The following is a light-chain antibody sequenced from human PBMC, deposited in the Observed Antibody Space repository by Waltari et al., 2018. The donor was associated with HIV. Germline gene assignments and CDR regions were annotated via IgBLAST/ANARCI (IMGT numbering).Light chain of an antibody. V-gene: IGLV1-47*01. CDR1: SSNIGSNY. CDR2: RNN. CDR3: AAWDDSLSAPWV. Sequence: QSVLTQPPSASGTPGQRVTISCSGSSSNIGSNYVYWYQQLPGTAPKLLIYRNNPRPSGVPDRFSGSKSGTSASLAISGLRSEDEADYYCAAWDDSLSAPWVFGGGTKLTVL. J-gene: IGLJ3*02.